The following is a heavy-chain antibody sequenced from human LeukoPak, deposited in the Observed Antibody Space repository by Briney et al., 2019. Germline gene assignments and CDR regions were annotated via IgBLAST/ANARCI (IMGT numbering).Heavy chain of an antibody. J-gene: IGHJ4*02. Sequence: GGSLRLSCVASGFNLGSYAMSWVRQAPGKGLEWVSSLSGSGGSTYYADSVKGRFTISRDNSKNTLHLQMNSLRAEDTAVYYCAKGYSSAWNFFDYWGQGTLVTVSS. CDR3: AKGYSSAWNFFDY. CDR1: GFNLGSYA. CDR2: LSGSGGST. D-gene: IGHD6-19*01. V-gene: IGHV3-23*01.